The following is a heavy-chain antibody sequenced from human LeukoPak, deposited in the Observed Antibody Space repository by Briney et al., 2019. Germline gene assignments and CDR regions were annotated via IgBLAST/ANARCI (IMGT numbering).Heavy chain of an antibody. D-gene: IGHD1-26*01. CDR1: GGSISSGGYY. Sequence: PSETLSLTCTVSGGSISSGGYYWSWIRQPPGKGLEWIGYIYYSGNTNYNPSLKSRVTISVDTSKNQFSLKLRSVTAADTAVYYCARNSGSYFDYWGQGTLVTVSS. V-gene: IGHV4-61*08. CDR2: IYYSGNT. CDR3: ARNSGSYFDY. J-gene: IGHJ4*02.